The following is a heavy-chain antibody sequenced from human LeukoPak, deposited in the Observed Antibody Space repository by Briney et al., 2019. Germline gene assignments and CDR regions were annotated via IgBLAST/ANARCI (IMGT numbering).Heavy chain of an antibody. J-gene: IGHJ3*02. D-gene: IGHD1-26*01. CDR3: AKSRLWEILLSSDAFDI. CDR2: ITGSGGST. CDR1: GFTFSNYE. V-gene: IGHV3-23*01. Sequence: GGSLRLSCAASGFTFSNYEMNWLRQAPGKGLEWVSVITGSGGSTNYADSVKGRFTISRDNSKNTLYLQMNSLRAEDTAVYYCAKSRLWEILLSSDAFDIWGQGTMVTVSS.